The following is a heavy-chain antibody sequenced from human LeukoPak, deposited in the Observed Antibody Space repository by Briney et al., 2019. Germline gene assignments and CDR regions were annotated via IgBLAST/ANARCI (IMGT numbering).Heavy chain of an antibody. Sequence: GGSLRLSCAASGFTFSSYAMTWVRQAPGKGLEWVSVISGSGGSTYYADSVKGRFTISRDNSKNTLYLQMNGLRAEDTAVCYCATSAGGGYHYFDYWGQGILVTVSS. J-gene: IGHJ4*02. CDR3: ATSAGGGYHYFDY. CDR1: GFTFSSYA. V-gene: IGHV3-23*01. D-gene: IGHD3-22*01. CDR2: ISGSGGST.